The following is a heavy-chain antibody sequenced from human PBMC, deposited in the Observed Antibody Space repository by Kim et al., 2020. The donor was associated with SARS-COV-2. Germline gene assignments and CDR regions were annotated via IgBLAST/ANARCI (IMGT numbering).Heavy chain of an antibody. CDR1: GGSISSSSYY. V-gene: IGHV4-39*01. Sequence: SETLSLTCTVSGGSISSSSYYWGWTRQPPGKGLEWIGSIYYSGSTYYNPSLKSRVTISVDTSKNQFSLKLSSVTAADTAVYYCARLRPPTYYYDSSGRGYFDYWGQGTLVTVSS. J-gene: IGHJ4*02. D-gene: IGHD3-22*01. CDR3: ARLRPPTYYYDSSGRGYFDY. CDR2: IYYSGST.